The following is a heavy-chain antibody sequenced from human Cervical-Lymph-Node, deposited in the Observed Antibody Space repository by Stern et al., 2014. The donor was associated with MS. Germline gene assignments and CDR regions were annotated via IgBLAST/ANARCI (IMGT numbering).Heavy chain of an antibody. Sequence: EVQLVESGGGLVQPGRSLRLSCAASGFTFDDYAMHWVRQAPGKGLEWVSGISWNSGSIGYADSVKGRFTISRDNAKNSLYLQMNSLRAEDTALYYCAKATGYSSGSWDYWGQGTLVTVSS. D-gene: IGHD6-19*01. J-gene: IGHJ4*02. CDR2: ISWNSGSI. V-gene: IGHV3-9*01. CDR3: AKATGYSSGSWDY. CDR1: GFTFDDYA.